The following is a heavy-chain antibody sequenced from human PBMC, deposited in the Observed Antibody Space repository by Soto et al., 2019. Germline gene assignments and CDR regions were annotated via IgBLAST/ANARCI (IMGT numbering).Heavy chain of an antibody. J-gene: IGHJ6*02. CDR1: GGSISSSNW. Sequence: PSETLSLTCAVSGGSISSSNWWSWVRQPPGKGLEWIGEIYHSGSTNYNPSLKSRVTISVDKSKNQFPLKLSSVTAADTAVYYCATDLYSSSSYYYYGMDVWGQGTTVTVS. V-gene: IGHV4-4*02. CDR2: IYHSGST. CDR3: ATDLYSSSSYYYYGMDV. D-gene: IGHD6-6*01.